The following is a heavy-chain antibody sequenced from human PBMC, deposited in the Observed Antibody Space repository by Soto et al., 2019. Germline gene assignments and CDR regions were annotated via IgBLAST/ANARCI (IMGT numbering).Heavy chain of an antibody. J-gene: IGHJ4*02. CDR2: ISHSGGGK. CDR3: AKDRGIVVVPAAIDY. D-gene: IGHD2-2*02. Sequence: GGSLRLSCAASGFTFNIYAMSWVRQAPGKGLEWVSDISHSGGGKYYADSVKGRFTISRDNAKNSLYLQMNSLRAEDTAVYYCAKDRGIVVVPAAIDYWGQGTLVTVSS. CDR1: GFTFNIYA. V-gene: IGHV3-23*01.